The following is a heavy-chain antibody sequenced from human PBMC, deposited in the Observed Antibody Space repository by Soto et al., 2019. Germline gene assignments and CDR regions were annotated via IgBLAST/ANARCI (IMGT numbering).Heavy chain of an antibody. CDR3: AIYGYGAHGVCHYYFDS. D-gene: IGHD2-8*01. CDR1: GFIFSDYV. CDR2: IWFDGSNE. Sequence: QVQLVESGGGVVQPGSSLRLSCAASGFIFSDYVIHWVRQAPGKGLEWVAVIWFDGSNEYYADSVKGRFSVSRDNSKNTQYLQMNTLSAEDTALYYCAIYGYGAHGVCHYYFDSWGQGTLVTVSS. V-gene: IGHV3-33*03. J-gene: IGHJ4*02.